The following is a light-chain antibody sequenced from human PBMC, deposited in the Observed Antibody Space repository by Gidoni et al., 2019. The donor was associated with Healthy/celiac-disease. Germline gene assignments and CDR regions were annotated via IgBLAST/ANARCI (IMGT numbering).Light chain of an antibody. J-gene: IGKJ5*01. CDR3: QQYGSSPPIT. Sequence: EIVLTQSPGTLSLSPGEGATLSCRASQSVSSSYLAWYQQKPGQAPRLLIYGASSRATGIPDRFSGSGSGTDFTLTISRLEPEDFAVYYCQQYGSSPPITFXQXTRLEIK. V-gene: IGKV3-20*01. CDR1: QSVSSSY. CDR2: GAS.